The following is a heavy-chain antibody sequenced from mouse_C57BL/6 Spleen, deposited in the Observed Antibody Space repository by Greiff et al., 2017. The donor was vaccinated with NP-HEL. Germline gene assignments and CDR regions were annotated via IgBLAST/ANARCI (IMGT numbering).Heavy chain of an antibody. CDR3: TRDYYYGSSPFAY. Sequence: QVQLQQSGAELVRPGASVTLSCKASGYTFTDYEMHWVKQTPVHGLEWIGAIDPETGGTAYNQKFKGKAILTADKSSSTAYMELRSLTSEDSAVYYCTRDYYYGSSPFAYWGQGTLVTVSA. CDR1: GYTFTDYE. V-gene: IGHV1-15*01. J-gene: IGHJ3*01. CDR2: IDPETGGT. D-gene: IGHD1-1*01.